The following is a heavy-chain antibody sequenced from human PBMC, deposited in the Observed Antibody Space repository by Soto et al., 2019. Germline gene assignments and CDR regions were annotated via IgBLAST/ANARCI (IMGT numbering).Heavy chain of an antibody. D-gene: IGHD2-8*02. Sequence: ASETHCLPCTACGGCVYVYYWTWIRQPPGTGLEWIGEINHSGSTNYNPSLKSRVTISVDTSKNQFSLKLASVTAADTAVYYCARDKITGLFDYWGQGTLVTVSS. CDR1: GGCVYVYY. CDR3: ARDKITGLFDY. CDR2: INHSGST. V-gene: IGHV4-34*01. J-gene: IGHJ4*02.